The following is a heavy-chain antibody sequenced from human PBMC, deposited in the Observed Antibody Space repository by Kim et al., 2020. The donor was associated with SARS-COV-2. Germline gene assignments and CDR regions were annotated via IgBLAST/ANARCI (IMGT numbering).Heavy chain of an antibody. D-gene: IGHD3-10*01. CDR1: GFTFSSYA. CDR3: ARGLLWFGELFDP. J-gene: IGHJ5*02. CDR2: ISYDGSNK. V-gene: IGHV3-30*04. Sequence: GGSLRLSCAASGFTFSSYAMHWVRQAPGKGLEWVAVISYDGSNKYYADSVKGRFTISRDNSKNTLYLQMNSLRAEDTAVYYCARGLLWFGELFDPWGQGTLVTVSS.